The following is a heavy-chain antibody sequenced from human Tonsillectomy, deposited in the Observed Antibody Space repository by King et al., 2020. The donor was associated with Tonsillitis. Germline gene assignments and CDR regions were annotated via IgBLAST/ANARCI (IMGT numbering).Heavy chain of an antibody. Sequence: QLQESGPGLVKPSETLSLTCSVSVDSVSSGSHYWSWIRQPPGKGLEWIGYIYYSGGTNYNPSLKSRFTISVDTSKNQFSLKLTSVTAADTAVYYCAAGAHYSGYWGQGTLVTVSS. CDR1: VDSVSSGSHY. J-gene: IGHJ4*02. V-gene: IGHV4-61*01. CDR3: AAGAHYSGY. D-gene: IGHD2-21*01. CDR2: IYYSGGT.